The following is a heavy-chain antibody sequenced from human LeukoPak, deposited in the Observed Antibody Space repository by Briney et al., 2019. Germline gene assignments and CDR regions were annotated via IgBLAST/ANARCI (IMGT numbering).Heavy chain of an antibody. V-gene: IGHV3-30*18. CDR2: ISYDGSNK. Sequence: GGSLRLSCAASGFTFSSYGMHWVRQAPGKGLEWVAVISYDGSNKYYADSVKGRFTVSRDNSKNTLYLQMNSLRAEDTAVYYCAKEVAYDWRFDYWGQGTLVTVSS. CDR3: AKEVAYDWRFDY. CDR1: GFTFSSYG. J-gene: IGHJ4*02. D-gene: IGHD1-1*01.